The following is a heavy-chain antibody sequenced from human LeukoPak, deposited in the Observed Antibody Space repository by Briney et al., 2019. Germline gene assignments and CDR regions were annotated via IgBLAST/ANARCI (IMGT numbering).Heavy chain of an antibody. D-gene: IGHD3-10*01. V-gene: IGHV3-66*01. Sequence: PGGSLRLSCAASGFTFSSYWMHWVRQAPGKGLEWVSVIYRDGSTYYSDSVKGRFAISRDNSRNTLYLQMTSLRADDTAMYYCARDGSGHVFDYWGQGTLVTVSS. CDR1: GFTFSSYW. CDR2: IYRDGST. CDR3: ARDGSGHVFDY. J-gene: IGHJ4*02.